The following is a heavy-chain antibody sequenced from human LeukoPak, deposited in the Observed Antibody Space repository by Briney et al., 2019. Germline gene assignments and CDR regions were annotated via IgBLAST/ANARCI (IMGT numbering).Heavy chain of an antibody. CDR3: AVSGYYNFWSGYSGYFNY. V-gene: IGHV4-34*01. Sequence: SETLSLTCAVYGGSFSGYYWSWIRQPPGKGLEWIGEINHSGSTNYNPSLKSRVTISVDTSKNQFSLKLSSVTAADTAVYYCAVSGYYNFWSGYSGYFNYWGQGTLVTVSS. J-gene: IGHJ4*02. CDR2: INHSGST. D-gene: IGHD3-3*01. CDR1: GGSFSGYY.